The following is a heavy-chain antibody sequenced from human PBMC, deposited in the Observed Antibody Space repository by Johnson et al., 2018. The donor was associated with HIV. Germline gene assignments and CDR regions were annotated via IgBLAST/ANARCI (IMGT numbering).Heavy chain of an antibody. J-gene: IGHJ3*02. Sequence: QVQLVESGGGVVQPGGSLRLSCSASGFTFSRCGMHWVRQAPGKGLAWVAFIRYDTTTDYYGASVKGRFTISRDNAKNTLYLQMNSLRAEDTAVYYCAKDSITSGNFPKAFDIWGQGTMVTVSS. CDR2: IRYDTTTD. CDR1: GFTFSRCG. V-gene: IGHV3-30*02. CDR3: AKDSITSGNFPKAFDI. D-gene: IGHD3-22*01.